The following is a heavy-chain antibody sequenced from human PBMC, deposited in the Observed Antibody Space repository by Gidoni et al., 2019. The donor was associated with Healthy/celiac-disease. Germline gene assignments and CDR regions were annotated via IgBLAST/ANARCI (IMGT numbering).Heavy chain of an antibody. CDR3: ARVDTSSRLLYYYYGMDV. CDR1: GGSISSGGYS. Sequence: QVQLQESGPGLVKPSQTLSLTCTVSGGSISSGGYSWSWIRQHPGKGLEWIGYIYYSGSTYYNPSLKSRVTISVDTSKNQFSLKLSSVTAADTAVYYCARVDTSSRLLYYYYGMDVWGQGTTVTVSS. D-gene: IGHD5-18*01. J-gene: IGHJ6*02. V-gene: IGHV4-31*03. CDR2: IYYSGST.